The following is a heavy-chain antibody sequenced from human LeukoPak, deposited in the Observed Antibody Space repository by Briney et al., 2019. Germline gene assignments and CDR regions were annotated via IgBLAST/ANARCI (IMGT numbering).Heavy chain of an antibody. CDR2: ISYDGSNK. CDR3: ARETDPYHFDY. Sequence: GGSLRLSCAASGFTFSSYAMHWVRQAPSKGLEWVAVISYDGSNKYYADSVKGRFTISRDNSKITLYLQMNSLRAEDTAVYYCARETDPYHFDYWGQGTLVTVSS. V-gene: IGHV3-30-3*01. CDR1: GFTFSSYA. J-gene: IGHJ4*02. D-gene: IGHD2-2*02.